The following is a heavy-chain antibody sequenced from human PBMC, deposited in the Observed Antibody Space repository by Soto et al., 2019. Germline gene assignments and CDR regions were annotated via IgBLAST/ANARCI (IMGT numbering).Heavy chain of an antibody. J-gene: IGHJ4*02. Sequence: SVKVSCKASGGTLSSFINYPINWVRQAPGQGLEWMGGIVPNVGTVNYAQKFQGRVTITADKSTGTAYMELSSLRSEDTALYYCARRDTSGFLRYFDNWGQGTLVTVS. D-gene: IGHD3-3*01. V-gene: IGHV1-69*06. CDR3: ARRDTSGFLRYFDN. CDR1: GGTLSSFINYP. CDR2: IVPNVGTV.